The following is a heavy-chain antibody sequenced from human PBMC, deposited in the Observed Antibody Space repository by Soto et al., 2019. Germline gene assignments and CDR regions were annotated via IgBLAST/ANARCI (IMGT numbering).Heavy chain of an antibody. CDR1: GYTFTSYG. D-gene: IGHD3-16*01. Sequence: ASVKVSCRASGYTFTSYGISWVRQAPGQGLEWMGWISAYNGNTNYAQKLQGRVTMTTDTSTSTAYMELRSLRSDDTAVYYCGRHPFFGGVYYYYGMAVWGQGPTSTV. V-gene: IGHV1-18*01. CDR3: GRHPFFGGVYYYYGMAV. CDR2: ISAYNGNT. J-gene: IGHJ6*02.